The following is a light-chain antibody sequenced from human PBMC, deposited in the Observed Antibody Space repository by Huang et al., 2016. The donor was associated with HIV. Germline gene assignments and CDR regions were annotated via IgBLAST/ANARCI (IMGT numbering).Light chain of an antibody. V-gene: IGKV3D-15*01. CDR1: QGVANN. Sequence: EIVMTQSPGTLSVSPGERATLSCRASQGVANNVAWYQQKPGQTPRLLIHGASTRATGIPARFSGSASGTEFTLTISSLQTEDFAIYYCQQYNNWPPWTFGQRT. CDR2: GAS. J-gene: IGKJ1*01. CDR3: QQYNNWPPWT.